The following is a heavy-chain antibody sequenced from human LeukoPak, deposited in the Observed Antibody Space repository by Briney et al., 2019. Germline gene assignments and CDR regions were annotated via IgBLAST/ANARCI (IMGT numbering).Heavy chain of an antibody. CDR2: INPNSGGT. CDR1: GYTFTGYY. D-gene: IGHD3-10*01. Sequence: ASVKVSCKASGYTFTGYYMHWVRQAPGQGLEWMGWINPNSGGTNYAQKFQGRVTMTRDTSISTAYMELSRLRSDDTAVYYCARNYGSGKKYYCYYYMDVWGKGTTVTISS. J-gene: IGHJ6*03. CDR3: ARNYGSGKKYYCYYYMDV. V-gene: IGHV1-2*02.